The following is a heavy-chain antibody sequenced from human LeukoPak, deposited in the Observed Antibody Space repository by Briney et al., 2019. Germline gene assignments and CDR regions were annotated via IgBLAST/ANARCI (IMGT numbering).Heavy chain of an antibody. Sequence: GGSLRLSCAASSFTFSGFGMHWVRQAPGKGLEWEAFIRYDGSNKYFADSVKGRFTISRDNSKNTLYLQMNSLRTEDTAVYYCAKNGSVRVSGFFDYWGQGTPVTVSS. CDR1: SFTFSGFG. CDR3: AKNGSVRVSGFFDY. D-gene: IGHD2-8*01. CDR2: IRYDGSNK. V-gene: IGHV3-30*02. J-gene: IGHJ4*02.